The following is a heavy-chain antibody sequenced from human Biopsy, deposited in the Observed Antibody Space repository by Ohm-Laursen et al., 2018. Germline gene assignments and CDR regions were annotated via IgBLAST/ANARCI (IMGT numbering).Heavy chain of an antibody. CDR1: GFIFSTYT. J-gene: IGHJ5*01. D-gene: IGHD3-22*01. CDR2: ISSRSSDI. V-gene: IGHV3-21*04. CDR3: AKATAPLLDSIGYLDS. Sequence: SLRLSCAASGFIFSTYTMNWVRQAPGEGLEWVSSISSRSSDIYYADSVKGRFTISRDNAKSSLFLQMNSLSPDDTALYYCAKATAPLLDSIGYLDSWGQGALVTVSS.